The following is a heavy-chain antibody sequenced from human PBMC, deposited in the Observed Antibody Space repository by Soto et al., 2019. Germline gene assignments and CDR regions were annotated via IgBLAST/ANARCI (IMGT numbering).Heavy chain of an antibody. Sequence: QVQLVESGGGVVQPGRSLRLSCAASGFTFSSYGMHWVRQAPGKGLEWVAIISYDGSNKYYVDSVKGRFTISRDNAKNSLYLQMNSLRAEDTAVYYCARDQGYQLLFDYYYYYGMDVWGQGTTVTVSS. CDR1: GFTFSSYG. D-gene: IGHD2-2*01. CDR3: ARDQGYQLLFDYYYYYGMDV. J-gene: IGHJ6*02. CDR2: ISYDGSNK. V-gene: IGHV3-30*03.